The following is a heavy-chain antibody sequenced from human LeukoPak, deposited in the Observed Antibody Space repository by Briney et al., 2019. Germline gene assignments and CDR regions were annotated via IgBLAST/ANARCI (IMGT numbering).Heavy chain of an antibody. J-gene: IGHJ5*02. V-gene: IGHV3-21*01. CDR2: ISSSSSYI. Sequence: GGSLRLSCAASGFTFSSYSMNWVRQAPGKGLEWVSSISSSSSYIYYADSVKGRFTISRDNAKNSLYLQMNSLRAEDTAVYYCAREGLYYCSGGSCYRGEYNWFDPWGQGTLVTVSS. CDR1: GFTFSSYS. D-gene: IGHD2-15*01. CDR3: AREGLYYCSGGSCYRGEYNWFDP.